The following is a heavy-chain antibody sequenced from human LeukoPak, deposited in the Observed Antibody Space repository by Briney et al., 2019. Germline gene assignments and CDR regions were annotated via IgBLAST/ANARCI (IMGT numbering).Heavy chain of an antibody. V-gene: IGHV3-30-3*01. CDR2: ISYDGSNK. CDR3: ARDYYDFWSGYSAHDAFDI. Sequence: GRSLRLSCAASGFTFSSYAMHWVRQAPGKGLEGVAVISYDGSNKYYADSVKGRFTISRDNSKNTLYLQMNSLRAEDTAVYYCARDYYDFWSGYSAHDAFDIWGQGTMVTVSS. D-gene: IGHD3-3*01. J-gene: IGHJ3*02. CDR1: GFTFSSYA.